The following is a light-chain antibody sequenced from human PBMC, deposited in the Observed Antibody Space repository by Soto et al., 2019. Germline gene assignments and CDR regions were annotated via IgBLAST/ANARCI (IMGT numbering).Light chain of an antibody. CDR3: QQFGGSPLT. J-gene: IGKJ4*01. CDR2: GTS. Sequence: EIVMTQSPATLSVSPGDRATLSCRASQSVSGNLAWYQRKPGQAPSLLIYGTSTRATVVPARFSGGGSGTDFTLAISRLEPEDFAVYYCQQFGGSPLTFGGGTKVDIK. V-gene: IGKV3-15*01. CDR1: QSVSGN.